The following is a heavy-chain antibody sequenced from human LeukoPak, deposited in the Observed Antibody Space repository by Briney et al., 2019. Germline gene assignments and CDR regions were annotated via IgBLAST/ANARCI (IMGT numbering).Heavy chain of an antibody. CDR2: IDWDDDK. D-gene: IGHD4-17*01. V-gene: IGHV2-70*11. CDR3: ARISTVTTAVYFDY. Sequence: SGPTLVNPTQTLTPTCTFSGFSLSTSGMCVSWIRQPPGKALEWLARIDWDDDKYYSTSLKTRLTISKDTSKNQVVLTMTNMDPVDTATYYCARISTVTTAVYFDYWGQGTLVTVSS. J-gene: IGHJ4*02. CDR1: GFSLSTSGMC.